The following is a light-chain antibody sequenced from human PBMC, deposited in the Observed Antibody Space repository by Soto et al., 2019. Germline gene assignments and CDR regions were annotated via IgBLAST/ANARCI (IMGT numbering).Light chain of an antibody. J-gene: IGKJ5*01. Sequence: DIPMTQSPSSLSESVGDRVTITCRASPVISTSLAWYQVKPGKAPKLLIYAASTLESGVPSRFSATVSGTDFSLTITSLQPEDFATYYCQQRFGSPITFGRGTRLEN. CDR1: PVISTS. CDR3: QQRFGSPIT. CDR2: AAS. V-gene: IGKV1-9*01.